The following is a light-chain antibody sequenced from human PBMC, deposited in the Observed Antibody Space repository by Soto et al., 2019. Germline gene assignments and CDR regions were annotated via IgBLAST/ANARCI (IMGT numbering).Light chain of an antibody. CDR3: QQLRMYPST. V-gene: IGKV1-6*01. CDR2: DAS. J-gene: IGKJ4*01. Sequence: AIQVTQSPSSLSASVGPSITITRRASQDIRSDLGWYQQKPGRAPKLLIYDASSLQGGVPSRFSGSGSGTDFALTITSLQAEDFATYYCQQLRMYPSTFGGGTEVDIK. CDR1: QDIRSD.